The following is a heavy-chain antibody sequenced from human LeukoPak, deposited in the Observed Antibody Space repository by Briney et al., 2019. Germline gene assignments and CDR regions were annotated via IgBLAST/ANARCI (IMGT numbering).Heavy chain of an antibody. D-gene: IGHD2-15*01. Sequence: SGTLSLTCAVSGDSISKSHWWSWVRQPPGEGLEWIGRIYHSGNTNYNPSLKIRVTISVDKTKNQFSLKLSSVTAADTAVYYCARLGHCSGGGSCHHDYWGQGTLVTVSS. CDR1: GDSISKSHW. V-gene: IGHV4-4*02. J-gene: IGHJ4*02. CDR2: IYHSGNT. CDR3: ARLGHCSGGGSCHHDY.